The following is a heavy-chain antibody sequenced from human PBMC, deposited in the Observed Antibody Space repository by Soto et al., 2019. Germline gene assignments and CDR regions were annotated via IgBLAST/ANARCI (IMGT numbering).Heavy chain of an antibody. D-gene: IGHD3-22*01. J-gene: IGHJ4*02. CDR3: ARQGYYHSSGYYPFDY. CDR2: IYPGDSDT. V-gene: IGHV5-51*07. CDR1: GYSFTTYW. Sequence: GESLKISCKGSGYSFTTYWIGWVHQMPGKGLEWMGIIYPGDSDTRHSPSFQGQVTISVDKSISTAYLQWSSLKASDTAMYYCARQGYYHSSGYYPFDYWGQGTLVTVSS.